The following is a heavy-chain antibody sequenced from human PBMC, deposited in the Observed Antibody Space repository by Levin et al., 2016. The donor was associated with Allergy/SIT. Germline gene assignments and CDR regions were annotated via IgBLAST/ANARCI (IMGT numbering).Heavy chain of an antibody. CDR2: IDTSSSSI. CDR3: TRGHYKYGSGGWSDY. D-gene: IGHD2-15*01. V-gene: IGHV3-48*01. Sequence: GGSLRLSCEASGFTLSSWSMNWVRQAPGKGLEWLSYIDTSSSSIYYADAVKGRFTISRDDVKGLLFLEMNSLRAEDTALYYCTRGHYKYGSGGWSDYWGQGTLVTVSS. CDR1: GFTLSSWS. J-gene: IGHJ4*02.